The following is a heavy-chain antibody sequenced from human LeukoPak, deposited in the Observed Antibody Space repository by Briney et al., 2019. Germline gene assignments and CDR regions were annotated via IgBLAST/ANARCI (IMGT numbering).Heavy chain of an antibody. D-gene: IGHD3-10*01. CDR3: AKLITMVRGVIRDY. CDR2: ISGSGGST. V-gene: IGHV3-23*01. CDR1: GFTFSSYA. J-gene: IGHJ4*02. Sequence: GGSLRLSCAACGFTFSSYAMSWVRQAPGKGLEWVSAISGSGGSTYYADSVKGRFTISRDNSKNTLYLQMHSLRAEDTAVYYCAKLITMVRGVIRDYWGQGTLVTVSS.